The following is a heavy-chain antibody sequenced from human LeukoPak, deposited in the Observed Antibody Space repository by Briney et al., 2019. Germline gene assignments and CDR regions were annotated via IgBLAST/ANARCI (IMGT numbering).Heavy chain of an antibody. CDR3: AREDELTSVDS. CDR1: GFSFSSHG. Sequence: PGGSLRLSCAASGFSFSSHGMSWVRQAPGKGLEWVSGIIGGAGSTYYADSVKGRFTISRDNAKKSLYLQMSSLRVEDTAVYYCAREDELTSVDSWGQGTLVSVSS. J-gene: IGHJ5*01. V-gene: IGHV3-23*01. CDR2: IIGGAGST. D-gene: IGHD1-14*01.